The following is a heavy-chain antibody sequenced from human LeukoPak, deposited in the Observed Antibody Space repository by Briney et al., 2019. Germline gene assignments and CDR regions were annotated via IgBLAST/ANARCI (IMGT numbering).Heavy chain of an antibody. J-gene: IGHJ4*02. Sequence: PGGSLRLSCAVSGFTFSNHAMSWVRQAPGKGLEWVSSVSGSGGSTYYADSVKGRFTISRDNSKSTLFLQMNSLRAEDTAVYYCAKSSYYDSSGYYREYYFDYWGQGTLVTVSS. CDR3: AKSSYYDSSGYYREYYFDY. CDR1: GFTFSNHA. CDR2: VSGSGGST. V-gene: IGHV3-23*01. D-gene: IGHD3-22*01.